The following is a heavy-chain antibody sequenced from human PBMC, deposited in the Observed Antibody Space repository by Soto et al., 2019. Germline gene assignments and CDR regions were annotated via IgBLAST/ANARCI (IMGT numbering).Heavy chain of an antibody. CDR1: GFTFSSYS. J-gene: IGHJ6*02. CDR2: ISSSSSYI. D-gene: IGHD2-15*01. CDR3: ARDGLGYCSGGSCYTLFRYYYYGMDV. Sequence: GGSLRLSCAASGFTFSSYSMNWVRQAPGKGLEWVSSISSSSSYIYYADSVKGRFTISRDNAKNSLYLQMNSLRAEDTAVYYCARDGLGYCSGGSCYTLFRYYYYGMDVWGQGTTVTVSS. V-gene: IGHV3-21*01.